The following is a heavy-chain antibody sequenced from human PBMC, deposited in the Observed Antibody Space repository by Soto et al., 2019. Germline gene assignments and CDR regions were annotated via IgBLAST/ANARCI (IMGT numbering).Heavy chain of an antibody. CDR2: ISTYNGNT. CDR3: ARERGGYPWMDV. CDR1: GNTFTSYG. D-gene: IGHD3-22*01. V-gene: IGHV1-18*01. J-gene: IGHJ6*02. Sequence: QVQLVQSGAEVKKPGASVKVSCKVSGNTFTSYGITWVRQAPGQGLEWMGWISTYNGNTNYAQKLQGRVTMTTDTSTSTAYMELTSLRSDDSAVYFCARERGGYPWMDVWGQGTTVTVSS.